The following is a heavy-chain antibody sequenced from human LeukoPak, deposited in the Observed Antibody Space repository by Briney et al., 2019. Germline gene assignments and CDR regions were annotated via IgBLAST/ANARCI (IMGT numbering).Heavy chain of an antibody. CDR1: GFTFDDYA. Sequence: GRSLRLSCAASGFTFDDYAMHWVRHAPGKGLEWVSGISWNSGSIGYADSVKGRFTISRDNAKNSLYLQMNSLRAEDMALYYCAKDMSGRGSNYFDAFDIWGQGTMVTVSS. CDR3: AKDMSGRGSNYFDAFDI. D-gene: IGHD1-7*01. CDR2: ISWNSGSI. J-gene: IGHJ3*02. V-gene: IGHV3-9*03.